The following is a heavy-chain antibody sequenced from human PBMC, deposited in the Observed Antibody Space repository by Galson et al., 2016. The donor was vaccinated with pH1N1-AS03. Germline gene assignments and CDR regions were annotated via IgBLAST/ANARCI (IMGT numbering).Heavy chain of an antibody. CDR3: ARNVAEAEAGTHSPYVMDV. CDR2: INAGTGNT. Sequence: SVKVSCKASGYTFTTYAIHWVRQAPGQRLEWMGWINAGTGNTKSSQQFQARLTITRDTSASTVYMELRGLGTGDTAVYYCARNVAEAEAGTHSPYVMDVWGRGTTVSVSS. V-gene: IGHV1-3*01. D-gene: IGHD6-19*01. CDR1: GYTFTTYA. J-gene: IGHJ6*02.